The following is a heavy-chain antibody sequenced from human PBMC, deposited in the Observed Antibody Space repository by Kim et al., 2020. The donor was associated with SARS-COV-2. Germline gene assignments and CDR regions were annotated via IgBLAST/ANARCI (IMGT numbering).Heavy chain of an antibody. Sequence: VRGRFTISRDNAKNSLYLQMNSRTAEDTAVYYCARNKMLRGFVNMGSFDYWGQGTLVTVSS. CDR3: ARNKMLRGFVNMGSFDY. V-gene: IGHV3-11*06. J-gene: IGHJ4*02. D-gene: IGHD3-10*01.